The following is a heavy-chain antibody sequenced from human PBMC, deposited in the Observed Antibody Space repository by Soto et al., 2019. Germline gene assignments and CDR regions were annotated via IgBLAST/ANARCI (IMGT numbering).Heavy chain of an antibody. V-gene: IGHV4-61*01. CDR1: GGSVSSGSYY. CDR3: ARISGYSYGLPPYFDY. CDR2: IYYSGST. Sequence: QVQLQESGPGLVKPSETLSLTCTVSGGSVSSGSYYWSWIRQPPGKGLEWIGCIYYSGSTNYNTSLKSRVTISVDTSKNQFSLKLSSVTAADTAVYYCARISGYSYGLPPYFDYWGQGTLVTVSS. D-gene: IGHD5-18*01. J-gene: IGHJ4*02.